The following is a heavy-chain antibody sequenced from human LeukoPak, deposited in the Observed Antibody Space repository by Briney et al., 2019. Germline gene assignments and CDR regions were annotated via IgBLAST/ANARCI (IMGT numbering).Heavy chain of an antibody. V-gene: IGHV3-30*02. CDR2: IRYDGSNK. Sequence: LAGGSLRLSCAASGFTFSSYGMHWVRQAPGKGLEWVAFIRYDGSNKYYADSVKGRFTISRDNSKNTLYLQMNSLRAEDTAVYYCAKDPALGSYGHYYFDYWGQGTLVTVSS. D-gene: IGHD3-10*01. CDR1: GFTFSSYG. J-gene: IGHJ4*02. CDR3: AKDPALGSYGHYYFDY.